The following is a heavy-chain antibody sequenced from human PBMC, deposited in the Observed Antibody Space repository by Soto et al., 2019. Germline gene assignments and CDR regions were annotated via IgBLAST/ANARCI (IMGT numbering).Heavy chain of an antibody. J-gene: IGHJ4*02. D-gene: IGHD3-16*02. CDR3: ARGAGFYQYYFEH. V-gene: IGHV1-69*13. CDR2: IIPIFGPG. Sequence: GASVKVSCKASGGTFSNDAISWVRQAPGQGLEWMGGIIPIFGPGYYAQKFQGRITIIADESTSTVSMEVSSLRSGDSAVYYCARGAGFYQYYFEHGGLGTLV. CDR1: GGTFSNDA.